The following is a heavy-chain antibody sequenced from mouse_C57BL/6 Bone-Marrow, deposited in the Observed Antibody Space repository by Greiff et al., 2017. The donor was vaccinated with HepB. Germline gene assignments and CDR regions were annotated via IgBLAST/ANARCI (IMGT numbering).Heavy chain of an antibody. Sequence: EVMLVESGGDLVKPGGSLKLSCAASGFTFSSYGMSWVRQTPDKRLEWVATISSGGSYTDYPDSVKGRFTISRDNAKNTLYLQMSSLKSEDTAMYYCARQGLLSRFAYWGQGTLVTVSA. CDR2: ISSGGSYT. D-gene: IGHD2-1*01. V-gene: IGHV5-6*02. J-gene: IGHJ3*01. CDR1: GFTFSSYG. CDR3: ARQGLLSRFAY.